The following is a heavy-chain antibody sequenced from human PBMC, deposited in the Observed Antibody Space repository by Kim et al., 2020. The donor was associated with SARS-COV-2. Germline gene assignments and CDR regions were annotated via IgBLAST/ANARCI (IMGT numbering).Heavy chain of an antibody. Sequence: ASVKVSCKASGYTFTSYGMNWVRQAPGQGLEWMGWINTNTGNPTYAQGFTGRFVFSLDTSVSTAYLQISSLKAEDTAVYFCAREGGYSYFSFVHWFDPWGQGTLVTVSS. CDR3: AREGGYSYFSFVHWFDP. J-gene: IGHJ5*02. CDR2: INTNTGNP. V-gene: IGHV7-4-1*02. CDR1: GYTFTSYG. D-gene: IGHD5-18*01.